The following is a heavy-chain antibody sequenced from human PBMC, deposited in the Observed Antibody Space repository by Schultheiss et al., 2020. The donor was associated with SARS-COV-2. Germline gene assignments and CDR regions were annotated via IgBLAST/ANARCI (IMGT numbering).Heavy chain of an antibody. D-gene: IGHD4-17*01. V-gene: IGHV4-59*12. CDR3: ARTLPKRYGDYYYYGMDV. Sequence: SETLSLTCTVSGGSISSYYWSWIRQPPGKGLEWIGEIYHSGSTNYNPSLKSRVTISVDTSKNQFSLKLSSVTAADTAVYYCARTLPKRYGDYYYYGMDVWGQGTTVTVSS. CDR2: IYHSGST. CDR1: GGSISSYY. J-gene: IGHJ6*02.